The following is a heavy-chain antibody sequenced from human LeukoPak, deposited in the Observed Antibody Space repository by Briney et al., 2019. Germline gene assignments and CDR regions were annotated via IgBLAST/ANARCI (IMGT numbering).Heavy chain of an antibody. CDR1: GFTFSSYA. CDR3: ANTVTTSNYFDY. Sequence: PGGSLRLSCAASGFTFSSYAMHWVRQAPGKGLEWMAVISYDGSNKYYADSVKGRFTISRDNSKNALYLQMNSLRAEDTAVYYCANTVTTSNYFDYWGQGTLVTVSS. D-gene: IGHD4-17*01. CDR2: ISYDGSNK. V-gene: IGHV3-30*04. J-gene: IGHJ4*02.